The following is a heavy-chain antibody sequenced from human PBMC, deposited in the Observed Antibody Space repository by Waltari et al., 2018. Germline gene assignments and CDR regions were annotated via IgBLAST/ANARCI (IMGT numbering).Heavy chain of an antibody. D-gene: IGHD1-1*01. J-gene: IGHJ4*02. V-gene: IGHV3-7*01. CDR1: GFTLRNYW. CDR2: MKKDGSER. Sequence: EVQLVESGGGLAHPGGSLTLSCVGSGFTLRNYWMTWVRQAPGNGLWWVSTMKKDGSERYYVDSVRGRFIISKDDAKNSLSLEMNILAVEDTAIYYCARDSPDKHWKFFGNDHWGQGTLVNVSP. CDR3: ARDSPDKHWKFFGNDH.